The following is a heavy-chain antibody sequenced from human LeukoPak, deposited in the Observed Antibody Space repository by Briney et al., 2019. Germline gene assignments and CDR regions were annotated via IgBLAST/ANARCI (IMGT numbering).Heavy chain of an antibody. Sequence: ASVKVSCKASGGTFSNYAISWVRQAPGQGLEWMGGIIPIFDTPNFAQKFQGRVTIAADKSTSTAYMELSRLRSEDTAVYYCARAVQVTTGGLFDYWGQGTLVTVSS. D-gene: IGHD4-17*01. CDR2: IIPIFDTP. CDR1: GGTFSNYA. J-gene: IGHJ4*02. V-gene: IGHV1-69*06. CDR3: ARAVQVTTGGLFDY.